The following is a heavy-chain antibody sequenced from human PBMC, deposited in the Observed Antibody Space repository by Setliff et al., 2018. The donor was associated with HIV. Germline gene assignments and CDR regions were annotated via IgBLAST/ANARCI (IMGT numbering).Heavy chain of an antibody. CDR2: IYYSGST. CDR1: GGSVSSGSYY. V-gene: IGHV4-61*01. CDR3: ARYSPRGYTLTGPY. J-gene: IGHJ4*02. D-gene: IGHD5-18*01. Sequence: SEPLSLPCTVSGGSVSSGSYYWSWIRQPPGKGLEWIGYIYYSGSTKHNPSLKSRVTISLDTSKNQFSLKLTSVTAADTAVYYCARYSPRGYTLTGPYWGQGTLVTVSS.